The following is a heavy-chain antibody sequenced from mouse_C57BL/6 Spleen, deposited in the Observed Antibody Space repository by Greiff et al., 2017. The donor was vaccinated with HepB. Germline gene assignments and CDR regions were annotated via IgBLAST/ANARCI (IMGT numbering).Heavy chain of an antibody. CDR3: ARTGDDDWYFDV. V-gene: IGHV1-64*01. Sequence: QVQLQQPGAELVKPGASVKLSCKASGYTFTSYWMHWVKQRPGQGLEWIGMIHPNSGSTNYNEKCKSKATLTVDKSSSTAYMQLSSLTSEDSAVYYCARTGDDDWYFDVWGTGTTVTVSS. CDR2: IHPNSGST. CDR1: GYTFTSYW. D-gene: IGHD2-12*01. J-gene: IGHJ1*03.